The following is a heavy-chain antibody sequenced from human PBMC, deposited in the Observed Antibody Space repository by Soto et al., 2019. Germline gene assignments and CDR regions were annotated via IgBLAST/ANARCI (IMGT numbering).Heavy chain of an antibody. CDR3: ARGDIVLVPAATDGCDY. D-gene: IGHD2-2*01. CDR1: GFTFSIYS. V-gene: IGHV3-48*02. Sequence: PGGSLRLSCAASGFTFSIYSMNWVRQAPGKGLEWVSYISSSSTNIYYADSVKGRFTISRDNAKNSLYLQMNSLRDEDTAVYYCARGDIVLVPAATDGCDYRGQGTLVTVSS. CDR2: ISSSSTNI. J-gene: IGHJ4*02.